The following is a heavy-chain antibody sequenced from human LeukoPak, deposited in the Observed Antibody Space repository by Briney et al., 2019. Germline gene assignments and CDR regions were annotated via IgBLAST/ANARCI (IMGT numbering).Heavy chain of an antibody. Sequence: ASVKVSCKASGYTFTSYGISWVRQAPGQGLEWMGWICAYNGNTNYAQKLQGRVTMTTDTSTSTAYMELRSLRSDDTAVYYCARDHYYDILTGYYPPLYYGMDVWGKGTTVTVSS. D-gene: IGHD3-9*01. CDR3: ARDHYYDILTGYYPPLYYGMDV. J-gene: IGHJ6*04. CDR2: ICAYNGNT. CDR1: GYTFTSYG. V-gene: IGHV1-18*04.